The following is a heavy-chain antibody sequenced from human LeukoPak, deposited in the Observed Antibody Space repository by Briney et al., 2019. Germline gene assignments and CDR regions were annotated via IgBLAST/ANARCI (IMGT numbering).Heavy chain of an antibody. CDR3: ARDSSGWYIGFDP. CDR2: INPSGGST. CDR1: GYTFTSYY. V-gene: IGHV1-46*01. D-gene: IGHD6-19*01. Sequence: ASVKVSCKASGYTFTSYYMHWVRQAPGPGLEWMGIINPSGGSTSYAQKFQGRVTMTRDTSTSTVYMELSSLRSEDTAVYYCARDSSGWYIGFDPWGQGTLVTVSS. J-gene: IGHJ5*02.